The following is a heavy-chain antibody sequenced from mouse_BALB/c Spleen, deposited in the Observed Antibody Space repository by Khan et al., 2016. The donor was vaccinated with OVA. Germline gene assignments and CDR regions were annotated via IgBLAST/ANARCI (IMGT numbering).Heavy chain of an antibody. V-gene: IGHV1S137*01. Sequence: QIQFVQSGPEPVRPGASVKISCKGSGYTFADSGMHWVRQSHAKSLEWIGVISTYYGNIKYNQKFEGRATMTVDKSSSTAYMELARMTSEDSAVYFCIREGMSEFAYWGQGTLVTVSA. CDR2: ISTYYGNI. CDR3: IREGMSEFAY. CDR1: GYTFADSG. J-gene: IGHJ3*01.